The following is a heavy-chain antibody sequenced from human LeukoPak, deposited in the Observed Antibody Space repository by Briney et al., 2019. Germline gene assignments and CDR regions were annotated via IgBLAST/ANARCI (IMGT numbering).Heavy chain of an antibody. Sequence: GGSLRLSCAASGFTFSTYSMNWVRQAPGKGLERVSYISSSSSTKYYTDSVKGRFTISRDNAKNSLYLQMNSLRAEDTAVYYCARDVGGSYYFDYWGQGTLVTVSS. D-gene: IGHD1-26*01. CDR1: GFTFSTYS. V-gene: IGHV3-48*01. J-gene: IGHJ4*02. CDR2: ISSSSSTK. CDR3: ARDVGGSYYFDY.